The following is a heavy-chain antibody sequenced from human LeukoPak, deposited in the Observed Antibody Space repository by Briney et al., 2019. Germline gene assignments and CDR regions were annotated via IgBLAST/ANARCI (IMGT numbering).Heavy chain of an antibody. CDR2: ISGSGGST. D-gene: IGHD3-22*01. V-gene: IGHV3-23*01. Sequence: PGGSLRLSCAASGFTVSSNYMSWVRQAPGKGLEWVSAISGSGGSTYYADSVKGRFTISRDNSKNTLYLQMNSLRAEDTAVYYCAKFRPYDSSGYYLLEAFDIWGQGTMVTVSS. CDR3: AKFRPYDSSGYYLLEAFDI. J-gene: IGHJ3*02. CDR1: GFTVSSNY.